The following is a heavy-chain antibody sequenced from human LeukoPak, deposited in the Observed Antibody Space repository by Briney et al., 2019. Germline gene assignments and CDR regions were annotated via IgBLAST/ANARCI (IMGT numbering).Heavy chain of an antibody. D-gene: IGHD3-3*01. J-gene: IGHJ4*02. V-gene: IGHV4-34*01. CDR1: GGSFSGYY. CDR3: ASSPPVSYDFWSGYYPFDY. CDR2: INHSGST. Sequence: PSETLSLTCAVYGGSFSGYYWSWIRQPPGKGLEWIGEINHSGSTKYNPSLKSRVTISVGTSKNQFSLKLSSVTAADTAVYYCASSPPVSYDFWSGYYPFDYWGQGTLVTVSS.